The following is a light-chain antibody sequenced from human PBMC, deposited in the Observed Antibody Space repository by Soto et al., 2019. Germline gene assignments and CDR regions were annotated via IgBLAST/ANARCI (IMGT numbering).Light chain of an antibody. V-gene: IGLV2-11*01. CDR1: SNDVGGYNF. J-gene: IGLJ2*01. CDR3: SSYAGSYTVV. CDR2: DVS. Sequence: QSALTQPRSVSGSPGQSVTISCTGTSNDVGGYNFVSWYQQHPGKVPKLFIYDVSRRPSGVPDRFSGSKSGNTASLTISGLQAEDEADYYCSSYAGSYTVVVGGGTKVTVL.